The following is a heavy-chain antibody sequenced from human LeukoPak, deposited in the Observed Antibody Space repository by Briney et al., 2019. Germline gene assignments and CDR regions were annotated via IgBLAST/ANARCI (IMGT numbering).Heavy chain of an antibody. J-gene: IGHJ4*02. CDR3: ARHPSGGADSSGYYFDY. Sequence: SETLSLTCTVSGGSISNYYWSWIRQPPGKGLQWIGYIYYSGSTNYNPSLKSRVTISVDTSKNQFSLKLSSVTAADTAVYYCARHPSGGADSSGYYFDYWGQGTLVTVSS. CDR2: IYYSGST. V-gene: IGHV4-59*08. D-gene: IGHD3-22*01. CDR1: GGSISNYY.